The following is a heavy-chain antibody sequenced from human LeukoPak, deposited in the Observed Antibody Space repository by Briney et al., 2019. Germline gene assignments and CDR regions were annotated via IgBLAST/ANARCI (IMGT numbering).Heavy chain of an antibody. Sequence: GGSLRLSCAASGFTFGTYGMHWVRQAPGKGLEWVAVIWYDGSKKYYADTVKGRFTISRDNSENTLYLQMNSLRAEDTAVYYCARVYDSSAHYYFDYWDQGTLVTVSS. V-gene: IGHV3-33*01. CDR2: IWYDGSKK. CDR3: ARVYDSSAHYYFDY. D-gene: IGHD3-22*01. J-gene: IGHJ4*02. CDR1: GFTFGTYG.